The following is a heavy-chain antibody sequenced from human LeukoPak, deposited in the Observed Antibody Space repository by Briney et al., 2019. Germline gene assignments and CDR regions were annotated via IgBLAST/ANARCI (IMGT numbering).Heavy chain of an antibody. V-gene: IGHV4-59*01. J-gene: IGHJ3*02. CDR3: ARGHPSTDFWSGYYSPGAFDI. CDR1: GGSISSYY. D-gene: IGHD3-3*01. Sequence: SETLSLTCTVSGGSISSYYWSWVRQPPGQGLEWIGYIYYSGSTNYNPPLKSRVTISVATSKTPFSLKLSSVTAADTAVYYCARGHPSTDFWSGYYSPGAFDIWGQGTMVTVSS. CDR2: IYYSGST.